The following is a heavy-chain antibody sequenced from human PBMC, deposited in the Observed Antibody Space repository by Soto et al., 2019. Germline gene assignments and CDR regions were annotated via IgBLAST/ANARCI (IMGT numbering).Heavy chain of an antibody. J-gene: IGHJ6*02. CDR1: GFTFSSYS. V-gene: IGHV3-21*01. CDR3: ARAFPYYYGMDV. CDR2: ISSSSSYI. Sequence: GGSLRLSCAASGFTFSSYSMNWVRQAPGKGLEWVSSISSSSSYIYYADSVKGRFTISRDNAKNSLYLQMNSLRAEDTAVYYCARAFPYYYGMDVWGPGTTVTVSS.